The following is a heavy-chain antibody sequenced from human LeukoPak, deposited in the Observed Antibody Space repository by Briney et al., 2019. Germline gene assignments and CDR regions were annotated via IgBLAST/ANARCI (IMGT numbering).Heavy chain of an antibody. V-gene: IGHV4-34*01. Sequence: SETLSLTCAVYGGSFSGYYWSWFRQPPGKGLEWIGEINHSGSTNYNPSLKSRVTISVDTSKNQFSLKLSSVTAADTAVYYCAARYYDFWSGYYTYFDYWGQGTLVTVSS. D-gene: IGHD3-3*01. CDR2: INHSGST. J-gene: IGHJ4*02. CDR1: GGSFSGYY. CDR3: AARYYDFWSGYYTYFDY.